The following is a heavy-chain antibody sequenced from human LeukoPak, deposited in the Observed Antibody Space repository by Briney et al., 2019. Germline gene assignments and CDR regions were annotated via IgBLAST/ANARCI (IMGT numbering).Heavy chain of an antibody. CDR2: IIGSGGIT. Sequence: GGSLRLSCAASGFTVSNYGMNWVRQAPGKGLEWTSGIIGSGGITYYADSVKGRFTISRDNSKNTLYLQIYSLRAGDTAVYYCAKDDALIRFNDWGQGTLVTVSS. V-gene: IGHV3-23*01. D-gene: IGHD3-3*01. J-gene: IGHJ4*02. CDR1: GFTVSNYG. CDR3: AKDDALIRFND.